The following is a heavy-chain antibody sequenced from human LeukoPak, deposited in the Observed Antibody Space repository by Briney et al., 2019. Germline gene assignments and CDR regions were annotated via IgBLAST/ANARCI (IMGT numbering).Heavy chain of an antibody. CDR3: ARDLGLDF. Sequence: GGSLRLSCAASGFTFSSYAMHWVRQAPGKGLEWVAVISYDGSNKYYADSVKGRFTISRDNSKNTLYLQMNSLRAEDTAVYYCARDLGLDFWGQGTLVTVSS. CDR2: ISYDGSNK. V-gene: IGHV3-30*04. J-gene: IGHJ4*02. CDR1: GFTFSSYA.